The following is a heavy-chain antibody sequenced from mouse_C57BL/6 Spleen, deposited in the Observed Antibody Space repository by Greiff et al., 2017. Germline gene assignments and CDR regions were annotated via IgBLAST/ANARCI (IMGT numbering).Heavy chain of an antibody. V-gene: IGHV1-50*01. CDR3: ARRGDYDVPFDD. Sequence: QVQLQQPGAELVKPGASVKLSCKASGYTFTSYWMQWVKQRPGQGLEWIGEIDPSDSYTNYNQTLKGKATLTVDPSSSPAYMQLSNLTSEDSEVYYCARRGDYDVPFDDWGQGTLVTVSA. D-gene: IGHD2-4*01. J-gene: IGHJ3*01. CDR1: GYTFTSYW. CDR2: IDPSDSYT.